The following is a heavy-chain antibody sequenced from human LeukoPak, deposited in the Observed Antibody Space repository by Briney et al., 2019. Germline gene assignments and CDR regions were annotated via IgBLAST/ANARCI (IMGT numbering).Heavy chain of an antibody. V-gene: IGHV1-2*02. CDR1: GYTFTGYY. Sequence: ASVKVSCKASGYTFTGYYMHWVRQAPGQGLEWMGWINPNSGGTNYAQKFQGRVTMTRDTSISTAYMELSRLRSDDTAVYYCARALSFVGYYDILTGYSRSVNDAFDIWGQGTMVTVSS. CDR2: INPNSGGT. D-gene: IGHD3-9*01. CDR3: ARALSFVGYYDILTGYSRSVNDAFDI. J-gene: IGHJ3*02.